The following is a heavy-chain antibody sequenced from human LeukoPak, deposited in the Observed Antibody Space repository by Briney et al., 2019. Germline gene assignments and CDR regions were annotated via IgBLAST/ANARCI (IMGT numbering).Heavy chain of an antibody. CDR1: GFTFSRYW. Sequence: GGSLRLSCAVSGFTFSRYWMSWVRQAPGKGLEWVANITQDGSEKYYVDSVKGRFTIYRDNAKNSLYLKVDSLRPEDTAVYYCARGYYYDSSGYSGYWGQGTLVTVSS. D-gene: IGHD3-22*01. CDR2: ITQDGSEK. J-gene: IGHJ4*02. CDR3: ARGYYYDSSGYSGY. V-gene: IGHV3-7*01.